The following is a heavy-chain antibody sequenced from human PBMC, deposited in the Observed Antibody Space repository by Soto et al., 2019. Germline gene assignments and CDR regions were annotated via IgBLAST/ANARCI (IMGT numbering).Heavy chain of an antibody. D-gene: IGHD5-18*01. Sequence: GGSLILSSAAAEFPFRSYAMHLVRQAPGKGLEWVAVISYDGSNKYYADSVKGRFTISRDNSKNTLYLQMNSLRAEDTAVYYCARDLEDTAMDPDPYYYYGMDVWGQGTTVTVSS. CDR3: ARDLEDTAMDPDPYYYYGMDV. CDR1: EFPFRSYA. J-gene: IGHJ6*02. CDR2: ISYDGSNK. V-gene: IGHV3-30-3*01.